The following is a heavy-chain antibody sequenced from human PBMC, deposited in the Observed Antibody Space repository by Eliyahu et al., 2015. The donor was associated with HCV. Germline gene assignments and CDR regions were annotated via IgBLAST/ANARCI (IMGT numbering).Heavy chain of an antibody. CDR3: ARWGYDSGSSGAFDI. CDR1: GGSPSSPX. Sequence: QVQLQESGPGLVKPSETLSLXCTXXGGSPSSPXWXWXRQPPEKGLEWLGXVYYTGSPNXNPSLKSRVTISLDTSKNQFFLKLNSVTAADTAVYYCARWGYDSGSSGAFDIWGQGTMVTISS. CDR2: VYYTGSP. J-gene: IGHJ3*02. V-gene: IGHV4-59*11. D-gene: IGHD3-10*01.